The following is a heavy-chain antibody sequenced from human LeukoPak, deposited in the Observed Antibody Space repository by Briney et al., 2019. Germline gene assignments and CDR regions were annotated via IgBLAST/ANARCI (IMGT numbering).Heavy chain of an antibody. D-gene: IGHD2-15*01. J-gene: IGHJ3*02. V-gene: IGHV4-31*03. CDR1: GGSISSGGYY. CDR3: ARDCSGGSCYSGDAFDI. CDR2: IYYSGST. Sequence: PSQTLSLTCTVFGGSISSGGYYWSWIRQHPGKGLEWIGYIYYSGSTYYNPSLKSRVTISVDTSKNQFSLKLSSVTAADTAVYYCARDCSGGSCYSGDAFDIWGQGTMVTVSS.